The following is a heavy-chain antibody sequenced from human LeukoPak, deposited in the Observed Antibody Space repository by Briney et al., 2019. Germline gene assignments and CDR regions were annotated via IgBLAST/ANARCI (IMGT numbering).Heavy chain of an antibody. D-gene: IGHD4-23*01. CDR1: GGSISSYY. CDR2: IYYSGNT. CDR3: AREDYGGSAIL. Sequence: SETLSLTCTVSGGSISSYYWSWIRQPPGKGLEWIGYIYYSGNTNYNPSLKSRVTISLNTSKNQFSLKLTSVTAADTAVYFCAREDYGGSAILWGQGTLVTVSS. V-gene: IGHV4-59*01. J-gene: IGHJ4*02.